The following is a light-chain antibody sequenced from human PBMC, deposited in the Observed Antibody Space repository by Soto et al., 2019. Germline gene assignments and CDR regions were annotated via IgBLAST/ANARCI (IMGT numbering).Light chain of an antibody. V-gene: IGLV2-14*01. CDR2: EVT. CDR1: SSDVGGYNF. J-gene: IGLJ1*01. Sequence: LTQPASVSGSPGQSITISCTGSSSDVGGYNFVSWYQHHPGKAPKLILYEVTTRPSGVSSRFSGSKSGNTASLTISGLQADDEANYYCSSYTSSNTPYVFGTGTKVTVL. CDR3: SSYTSSNTPYV.